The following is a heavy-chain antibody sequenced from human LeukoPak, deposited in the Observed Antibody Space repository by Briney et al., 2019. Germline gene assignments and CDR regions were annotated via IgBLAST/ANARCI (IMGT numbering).Heavy chain of an antibody. D-gene: IGHD4-23*01. J-gene: IGHJ6*02. V-gene: IGHV4-4*07. CDR2: IYTSGNT. CDR3: AKWGHDYGGPYYYYGMDV. Sequence: SETLSLTCTVSGGSISSSYWSWIRQPAGKGLEWIGRIYTSGNTDSNPSLKSRLRMSVNTSKNQFSLKLSSVTAADTAVYYCAKWGHDYGGPYYYYGMDVWGQGTTVTVSS. CDR1: GGSISSSY.